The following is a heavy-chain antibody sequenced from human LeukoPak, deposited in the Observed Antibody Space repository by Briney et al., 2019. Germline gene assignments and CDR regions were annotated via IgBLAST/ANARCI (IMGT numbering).Heavy chain of an antibody. CDR1: GGSISSSSYY. Sequence: SETLSLTCTVSGGSISSSSYYWGWIRQPPGKGLERIGNIYYSGSTYYNPSLKSRVTISVDTSKNQFSLKLTSVTAADTAVYYCARQTRYWEPPGFDYWGQGTLVTVSS. D-gene: IGHD1-26*01. CDR3: ARQTRYWEPPGFDY. J-gene: IGHJ4*02. V-gene: IGHV4-39*01. CDR2: IYYSGST.